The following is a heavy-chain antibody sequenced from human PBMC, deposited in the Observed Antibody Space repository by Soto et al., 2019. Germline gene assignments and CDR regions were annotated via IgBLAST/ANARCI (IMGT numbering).Heavy chain of an antibody. Sequence: SETLSLTCAVSSGSISSSNWWSWVRQPPGKGLEWIGEIYHSGSTNYNPSLKSRVTISVDKSKNQFSLKLSSVTAADTAVYYCAKDGDSSGWYAGSGYYYYGMDVWGQGTTVTVSS. CDR2: IYHSGST. J-gene: IGHJ6*02. V-gene: IGHV4-4*02. CDR1: SGSISSSNW. CDR3: AKDGDSSGWYAGSGYYYYGMDV. D-gene: IGHD6-19*01.